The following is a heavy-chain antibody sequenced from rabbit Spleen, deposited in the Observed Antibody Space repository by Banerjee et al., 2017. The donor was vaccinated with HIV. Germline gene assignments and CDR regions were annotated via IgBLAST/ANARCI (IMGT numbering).Heavy chain of an antibody. J-gene: IGHJ4*01. CDR2: INIVTGKS. D-gene: IGHD1-1*01. CDR3: ARDLVAVIGWNFNL. Sequence: QSLEESGGGLVKPGASLTLTCTASGFSFNSYWICWVRQAPGKGLEWIACINIVTGKSVYASWAKGRFFMSRTSSTTVTLQMTSLTAADTATYFCARDLVAVIGWNFNLWGQGTLVTVS. V-gene: IGHV1S40*01. CDR1: GFSFNSYW.